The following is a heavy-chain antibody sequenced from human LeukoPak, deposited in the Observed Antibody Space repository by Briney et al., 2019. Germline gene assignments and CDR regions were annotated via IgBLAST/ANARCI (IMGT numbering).Heavy chain of an antibody. J-gene: IGHJ1*01. CDR3: AKDDDWGRYKH. V-gene: IGHV3-23*01. CDR1: GFTFSSYA. CDR2: ISGSGGST. D-gene: IGHD3-16*01. Sequence: QPGGSLRLSCAASGFTFSSYAMSWVRQAPGKGLEWVSAISGSGGSTYYADSVKGRFTISRDNFKNTLSLQVNSLRAEDTAMYYCAKDDDWGRYKHWGQGTLVTVSS.